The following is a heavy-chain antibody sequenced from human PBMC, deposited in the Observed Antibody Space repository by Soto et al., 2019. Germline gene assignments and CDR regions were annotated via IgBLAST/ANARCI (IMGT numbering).Heavy chain of an antibody. V-gene: IGHV3-23*01. CDR2: MSGSSSTT. Sequence: SLRLSCATSGLTFSNYAMSWVRQAPGGGLEWVSSMSGSSSTTHYADSVRGRFTISRDRSKNTLYLQMSSLRAEDTALYYCAKNQERELPRVIDFWGQGTLVTVSS. D-gene: IGHD1-7*01. CDR1: GLTFSNYA. J-gene: IGHJ4*02. CDR3: AKNQERELPRVIDF.